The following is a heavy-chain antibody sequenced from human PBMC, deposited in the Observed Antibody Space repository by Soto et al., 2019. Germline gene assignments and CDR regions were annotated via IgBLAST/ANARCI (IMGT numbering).Heavy chain of an antibody. CDR3: ARDLPPYDPTSSVVVARFDY. J-gene: IGHJ4*02. CDR2: ISPYKGDT. Sequence: QVQLVQSGPEMKEPGASVKVSCKASNYDVRDYGFSWVRQAPGQGLEWMGWISPYKGDTNYAQKFQGRVTLTTDSSTNTAYMELRSLRSDDTAMYYCARDLPPYDPTSSVVVARFDYWGQGTLVTVSS. CDR1: NYDVRDYG. V-gene: IGHV1-18*01. D-gene: IGHD2-21*01.